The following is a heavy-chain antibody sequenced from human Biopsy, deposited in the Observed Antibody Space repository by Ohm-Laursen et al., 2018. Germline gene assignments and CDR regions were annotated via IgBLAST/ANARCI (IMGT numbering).Heavy chain of an antibody. J-gene: IGHJ5*02. CDR1: GDSFTSYA. D-gene: IGHD1-26*01. CDR2: IIPIPNVA. CDR3: ARGEGSSWFDP. V-gene: IGHV1-69*19. Sequence: SSVKVSCNASGDSFTSYAIGWVRQAPGQGLEWMGGIIPIPNVATYAQKFQGRITITADESTSTAYMELSSLTSDDTAVYFCARGEGSSWFDPWGHGTLVIVSS.